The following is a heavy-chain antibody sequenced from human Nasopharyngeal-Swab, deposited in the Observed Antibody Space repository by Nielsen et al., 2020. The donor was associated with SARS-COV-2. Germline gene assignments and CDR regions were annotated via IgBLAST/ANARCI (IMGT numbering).Heavy chain of an antibody. CDR1: GGSISSYY. CDR3: AKDRMTSLIAAAGTGLIYYGMDV. CDR2: VYYSGSP. J-gene: IGHJ6*02. Sequence: SETLSLTCTISGGSISSYYWSWIRQPPGKGLEWIGYVYYSGSPSYNPSLKSRVTISVDTSKNQFSLKLTSVTAADTAVYYCAKDRMTSLIAAAGTGLIYYGMDVWGQGTTVTVSS. V-gene: IGHV4-59*13. D-gene: IGHD6-13*01.